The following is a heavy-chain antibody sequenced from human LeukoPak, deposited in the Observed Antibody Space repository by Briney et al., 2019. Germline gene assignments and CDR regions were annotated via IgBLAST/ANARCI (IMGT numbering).Heavy chain of an antibody. CDR1: GFTFSSYS. J-gene: IGHJ4*02. V-gene: IGHV3-21*03. CDR2: ISSSSSYI. CDR3: ARGRGCSSTSCYTPPGY. Sequence: GGSLRLSCAASGFTFSSYSMNWVRQAPGKGLEWVSSISSSSSYIYYADSVKGRFTIPRDNAKNSLYLQMNSLRAEDTAVYYCARGRGCSSTSCYTPPGYWGQGTLVTVSS. D-gene: IGHD2-2*02.